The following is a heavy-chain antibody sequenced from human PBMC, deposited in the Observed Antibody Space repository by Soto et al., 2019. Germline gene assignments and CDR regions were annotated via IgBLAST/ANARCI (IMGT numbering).Heavy chain of an antibody. CDR1: GLTFSSYG. CDR2: ISYDGSNK. D-gene: IGHD1-26*01. J-gene: IGHJ4*02. V-gene: IGHV3-30*03. Sequence: GGSLRLSCAASGLTFSSYGMHWVRQAPGKGLEWVAVISYDGSNKYYADSVKGRFTISRDNSKNTLYLQMNSLRAEDTAVYYCAASGSLDYWGQGTLVTVSS. CDR3: AASGSLDY.